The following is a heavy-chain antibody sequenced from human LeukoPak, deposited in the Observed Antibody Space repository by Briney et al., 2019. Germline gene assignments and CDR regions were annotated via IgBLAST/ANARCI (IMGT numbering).Heavy chain of an antibody. J-gene: IGHJ2*01. CDR2: MYYSGTT. D-gene: IGHD5-12*01. CDR1: GASFNSGSHY. V-gene: IGHV4-61*01. Sequence: SETLSLTCTVSGASFNSGSHYWSWFRQPPGKGLEWIGYMYYSGTTNYNPSLKSRVTISVDTSKNQFSLKLSSVTAADTAVYYCARGREEYSGYDYKGHWYFDLWGRGTLVTVSS. CDR3: ARGREEYSGYDYKGHWYFDL.